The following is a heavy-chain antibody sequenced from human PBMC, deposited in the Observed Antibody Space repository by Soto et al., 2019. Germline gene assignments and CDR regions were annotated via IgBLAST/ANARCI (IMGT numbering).Heavy chain of an antibody. CDR3: ARVIAVAGHNWFDP. CDR1: GGSISSNSYY. D-gene: IGHD6-19*01. V-gene: IGHV4-39*01. J-gene: IGHJ5*02. CDR2: IYFSGST. Sequence: QLQLQESGPGLVKPSETLSLTCTVSGGSISSNSYYWGWIRQPPGKGLDWIGNIYFSGSTYYNPSLKSRVTISVDTSKNRFSLRLSSVTAADTAVYYCARVIAVAGHNWFDPWGQGTLVTVSS.